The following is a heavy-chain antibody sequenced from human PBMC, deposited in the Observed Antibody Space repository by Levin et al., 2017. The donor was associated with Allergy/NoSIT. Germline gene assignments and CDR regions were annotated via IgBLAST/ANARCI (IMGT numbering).Heavy chain of an antibody. CDR2: ISYDGSNK. J-gene: IGHJ4*02. Sequence: GGSLRLSCAASGFTFSTYGVHWVRQPPGKGLEWVSGISYDGSNKYYSDSVKGRFSISRDNSKNTLYLQMTSLGADDTAVFYCAREQRGDSSWPHFDQWGQGALVTVSS. CDR1: GFTFSTYG. V-gene: IGHV3-33*05. D-gene: IGHD6-13*01. CDR3: AREQRGDSSWPHFDQ.